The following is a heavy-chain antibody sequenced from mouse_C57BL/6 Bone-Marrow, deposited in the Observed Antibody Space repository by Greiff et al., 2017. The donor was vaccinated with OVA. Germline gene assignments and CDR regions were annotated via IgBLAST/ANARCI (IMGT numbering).Heavy chain of an antibody. CDR2: INPSTGGT. J-gene: IGHJ3*01. CDR3: AAYGSWCAY. V-gene: IGHV1-42*01. Sequence: VQLQQSGPELVKPGASVKISCKASGYSFTGYYMNWVKQSPEKSLEWIGEINPSTGGTTYNQKFKAKATLTVDKSSSTAYMQLKSLTSEDSAVYYCAAYGSWCAYWGQGTLVTVSA. CDR1: GYSFTGYY. D-gene: IGHD1-1*01.